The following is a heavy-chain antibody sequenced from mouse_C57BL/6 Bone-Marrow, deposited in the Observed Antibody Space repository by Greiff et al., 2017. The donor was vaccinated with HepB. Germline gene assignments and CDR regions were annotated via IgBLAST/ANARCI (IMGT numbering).Heavy chain of an antibody. CDR1: GFTFTDYY. V-gene: IGHV7-3*01. CDR3: ARPDGFSDV. Sequence: EVKLEESGGGLVQPGGSLSLSCAASGFTFTDYYMSWVRQPPGKALEWLGFIRNKANGYTTEYSASVKGRFTISRDNSQSILYLQMNALRAEDSATYYCARPDGFSDVWGTGTTVTVSS. J-gene: IGHJ1*03. CDR2: IRNKANGYTT. D-gene: IGHD2-3*01.